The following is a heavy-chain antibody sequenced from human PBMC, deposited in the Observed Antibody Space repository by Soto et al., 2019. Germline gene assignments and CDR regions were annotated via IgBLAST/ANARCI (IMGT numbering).Heavy chain of an antibody. CDR3: ARPTYYYDSSGPPAY. V-gene: IGHV4-30-2*01. CDR1: GDSISSGGYS. CDR2: IYQSGST. Sequence: SETLSLTCAVSGDSISSGGYSWTWIRQPPGKGLEWIGHIYQSGSTLYNPSLESRVTISVDKSKNQFSLDLSSVTAADTAVYYCARPTYYYDSSGPPAYWGQGTLVTVSS. J-gene: IGHJ4*02. D-gene: IGHD3-22*01.